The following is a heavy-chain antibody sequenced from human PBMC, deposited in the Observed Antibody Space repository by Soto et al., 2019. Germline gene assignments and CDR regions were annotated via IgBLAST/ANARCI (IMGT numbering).Heavy chain of an antibody. J-gene: IGHJ2*01. D-gene: IGHD2-15*01. Sequence: KGLEWVAVIWYDGSNKYYADSVKGRFTISRDKSKNTLYWQMNSLRAEDTAVFFFQAEDGIRDTVPVSAFLLNRSSDL. CDR2: IWYDGSNK. V-gene: IGHV3-33*01. CDR3: QAEDGIRDTVPVSAFLLNRSSDL.